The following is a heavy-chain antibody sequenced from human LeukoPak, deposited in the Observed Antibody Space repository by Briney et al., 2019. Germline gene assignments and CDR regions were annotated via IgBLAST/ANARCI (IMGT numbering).Heavy chain of an antibody. CDR2: VYYSGSG. J-gene: IGHJ4*02. V-gene: IGHV4-59*11. D-gene: IGHD3-22*01. Sequence: PSETLSLTCTVSDDSIKSHFWTWLRQPPGKGLEWIGYVYYSGSGSSNPSLKSRLTMSVDTSKSQFYLNLNSVTTADTAMYYCARGSRRHYDGSGYYFGEFDYWGQGILVTVSS. CDR3: ARGSRRHYDGSGYYFGEFDY. CDR1: DDSIKSHF.